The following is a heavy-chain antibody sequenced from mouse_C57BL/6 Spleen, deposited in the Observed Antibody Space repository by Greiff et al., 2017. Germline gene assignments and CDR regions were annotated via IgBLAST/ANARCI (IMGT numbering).Heavy chain of an antibody. CDR2: IDPEGGDT. V-gene: IGHV14-1*01. Sequence: EVQLQQSGAELVRPGASVKLSCTASGFNFKDYYMHWVKQRPEQGLEWIGRIDPEGGDTEYAPKFTGKATMTEDTSSNTAYLQLSSLTAEDAAVYYGTSRGYGTTDYWGQGTTLTVSS. CDR3: TSRGYGTTDY. CDR1: GFNFKDYY. D-gene: IGHD2-10*02. J-gene: IGHJ2*01.